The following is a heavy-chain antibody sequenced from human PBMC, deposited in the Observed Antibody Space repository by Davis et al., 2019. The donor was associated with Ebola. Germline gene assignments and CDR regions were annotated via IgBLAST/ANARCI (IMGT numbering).Heavy chain of an antibody. CDR1: GFTFSSYS. Sequence: GESLKISCAASGFTFSSYSMNWVRQASGKGLEWVGRIRSKANSYATAYAASVKGRFTISRDDSKNTAYLQMNSLKTEDTAVYYCTRRGYSYGYYYYGMDVWGQGTTVTVSS. J-gene: IGHJ6*02. CDR3: TRRGYSYGYYYYGMDV. CDR2: IRSKANSYAT. D-gene: IGHD5-18*01. V-gene: IGHV3-73*01.